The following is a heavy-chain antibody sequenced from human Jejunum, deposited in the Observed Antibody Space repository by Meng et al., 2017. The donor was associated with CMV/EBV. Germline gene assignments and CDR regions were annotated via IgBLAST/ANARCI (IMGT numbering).Heavy chain of an antibody. CDR3: ARMSGSGSYDTPDY. Sequence: VSGFNFANHAMSWVRQAPGKGLVWVSRINSDGTSVTYADSVKGRFTISRDNARDTLYLHMRSLRAEDTALYYCARMSGSGSYDTPDYWGQGTLVTVSS. D-gene: IGHD1-26*01. CDR2: INSDGTSV. J-gene: IGHJ4*02. CDR1: GFNFANHA. V-gene: IGHV3-74*01.